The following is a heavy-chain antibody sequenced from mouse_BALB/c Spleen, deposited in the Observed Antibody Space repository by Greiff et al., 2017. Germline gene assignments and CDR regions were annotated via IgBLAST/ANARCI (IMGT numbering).Heavy chain of an antibody. CDR2: ISYSGST. Sequence: EVKLMESGPGLVKPSQSLTLTCTVTGYSITSDYAWYWIRQFPGNKLEWMGYISYSGSTSYNPSLKSRTSITRDTSKNQFFLQLNSVTTEDTATYYCARRLLRPWYFDDWGEGTTVTVSS. D-gene: IGHD1-2*01. V-gene: IGHV3-2*02. CDR3: ARRLLRPWYFDD. J-gene: IGHJ1*01. CDR1: GYSITSDYA.